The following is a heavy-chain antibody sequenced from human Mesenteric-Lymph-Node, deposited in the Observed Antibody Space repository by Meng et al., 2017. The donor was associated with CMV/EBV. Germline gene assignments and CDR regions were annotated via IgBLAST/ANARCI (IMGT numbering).Heavy chain of an antibody. V-gene: IGHV5-51*01. Sequence: GESLKISCAGSGYSFSSYWIAWVRQMPGKGLEWMGIIYPGDSDTRYSPSFQGQVTISADKSISTAYLQWSSLKASDTAMYYCARQVGASLRGYSYGKHTHRGWFDPWGQGTLVTVSS. CDR1: GYSFSSYW. CDR3: ARQVGASLRGYSYGKHTHRGWFDP. J-gene: IGHJ5*02. CDR2: IYPGDSDT. D-gene: IGHD5-18*01.